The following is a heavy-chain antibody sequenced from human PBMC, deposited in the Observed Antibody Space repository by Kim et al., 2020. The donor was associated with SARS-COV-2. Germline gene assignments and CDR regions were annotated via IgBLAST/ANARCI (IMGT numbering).Heavy chain of an antibody. CDR3: ARVRSAMVVDY. V-gene: IGHV4-59*01. J-gene: IGHJ4*02. D-gene: IGHD5-18*01. Sequence: TCTPPLYSRVTISVDTAKNLFSLTLSSVTAADTAVYYCARVRSAMVVDYWGQGPLVTVSS.